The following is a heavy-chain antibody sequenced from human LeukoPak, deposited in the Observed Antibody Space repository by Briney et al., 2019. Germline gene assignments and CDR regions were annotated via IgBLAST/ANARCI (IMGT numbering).Heavy chain of an antibody. D-gene: IGHD3-22*01. J-gene: IGHJ4*02. CDR2: ISSDGSNK. V-gene: IGHV3-30*18. CDR3: AKENYYDSSGYIDY. CDR1: GFTFSSYG. Sequence: PGGSLRLSCAASGFTFSSYGMHWVRQAPGKGLEWVAVISSDGSNKYYADSVKDRFTISRDNSKNTLYLQMNSLRTEDTAVYYCAKENYYDSSGYIDYWGQGTLVTVSS.